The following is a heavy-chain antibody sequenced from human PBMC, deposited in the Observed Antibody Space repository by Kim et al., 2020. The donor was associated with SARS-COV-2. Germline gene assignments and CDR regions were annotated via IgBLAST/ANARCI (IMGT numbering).Heavy chain of an antibody. V-gene: IGHV3-30*04. CDR3: AGGSTYQLLILDSAYPFDP. CDR2: ISYDGSNK. J-gene: IGHJ5*02. D-gene: IGHD2-2*01. CDR1: GFTFSSYA. Sequence: GGSLRLSCAASGFTFSSYAMHWVRQAPGKGLEWVAVISYDGSNKYYADSVKGRFTISRDNSKNTLYLQMNSLRAEDTAVYYCAGGSTYQLLILDSAYPFDPWGQGTLVTVSS.